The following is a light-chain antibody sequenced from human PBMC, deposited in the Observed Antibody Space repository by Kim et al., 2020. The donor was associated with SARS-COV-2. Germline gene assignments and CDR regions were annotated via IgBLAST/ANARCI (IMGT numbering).Light chain of an antibody. J-gene: IGKJ3*01. CDR3: QQYYSTPFT. CDR1: QSVLYSSNNKNY. CDR2: WAS. V-gene: IGKV4-1*01. Sequence: DIVMTQSPDSLAVSLAESATINCKSSQSVLYSSNNKNYLAWYQQKPGQPPKLLIYWASTRESGVPDRFSGSGSGTDFTLTISSLQAEDVAVYYCQQYYSTPFTFGPGTKVDIK.